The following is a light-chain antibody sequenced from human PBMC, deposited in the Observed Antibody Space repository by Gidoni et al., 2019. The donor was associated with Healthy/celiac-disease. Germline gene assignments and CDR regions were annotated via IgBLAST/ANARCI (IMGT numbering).Light chain of an antibody. V-gene: IGKV1-39*01. Sequence: DIQMTQSPSSLSASVGDRVTITCRASQSISSYLNWYQQKPGKAPKLLIYAASSLQSGVPSRFSGSGSGTDFTLTISSLQPEDFATYDCQQSYSTPSITFGQXTRLEIK. J-gene: IGKJ5*01. CDR3: QQSYSTPSIT. CDR2: AAS. CDR1: QSISSY.